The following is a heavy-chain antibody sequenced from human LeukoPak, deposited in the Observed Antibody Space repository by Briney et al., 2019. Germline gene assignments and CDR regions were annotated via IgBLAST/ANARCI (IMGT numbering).Heavy chain of an antibody. D-gene: IGHD3-10*01. J-gene: IGHJ4*02. CDR3: ARGPSDYYQSARNRFFDY. CDR2: IIPVFGTT. V-gene: IGHV1-69*13. CDR1: GYTFTGYF. Sequence: ASVKVSCKASGYTFTGYFIHWVRQAPGQGLEWMGGIIPVFGTTNYAQKFQGRLTVTADESATTAYMELSSLKSEDTAIYYCARGPSDYYQSARNRFFDYWGQGTLVTVSS.